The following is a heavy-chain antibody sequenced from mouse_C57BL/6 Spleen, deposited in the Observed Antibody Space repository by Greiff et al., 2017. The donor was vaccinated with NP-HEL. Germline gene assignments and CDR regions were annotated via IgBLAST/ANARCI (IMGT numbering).Heavy chain of an antibody. CDR1: GFTFSSYG. Sequence: EVQLVESGGDLVKPGGSLKLSCAASGFTFSSYGMSWVRQTPDKRLEWVATISSGGSYTYYPDSVKGRFTISRDNAKNTLYLQMSSLKSEDTAMYYCARIYYDYDGYAMDYWGQGTSVTVSS. D-gene: IGHD2-4*01. V-gene: IGHV5-6*01. CDR2: ISSGGSYT. CDR3: ARIYYDYDGYAMDY. J-gene: IGHJ4*01.